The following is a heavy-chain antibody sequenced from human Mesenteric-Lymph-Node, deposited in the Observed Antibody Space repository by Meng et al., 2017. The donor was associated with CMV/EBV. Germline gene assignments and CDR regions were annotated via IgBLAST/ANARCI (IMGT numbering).Heavy chain of an antibody. Sequence: SETLSLTCTVSGGSVSSGSYYWSWIRQPPGKGLEWIGYIYYSGSTNYNPSLKSRVTISVDTSKNQFSLKLSSVTAADTAVYYCAGCVDTAMGGMDVWGQGTTVTVSS. V-gene: IGHV4-61*01. CDR2: IYYSGST. CDR1: GGSVSSGSYY. J-gene: IGHJ6*02. CDR3: AGCVDTAMGGMDV. D-gene: IGHD5-18*01.